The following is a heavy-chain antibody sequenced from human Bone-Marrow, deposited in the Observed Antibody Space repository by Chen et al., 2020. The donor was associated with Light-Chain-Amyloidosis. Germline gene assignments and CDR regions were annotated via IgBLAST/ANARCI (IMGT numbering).Heavy chain of an antibody. Sequence: EVQLEQSGPEGKKPGEPLKISCKGSGYTFPNYWIGWVRQMPGKGLEWMGVIYPDDSDARYSPSFEGQVTISADKSITTAYLQWRSLKASDTAMYYCARRRDGYNFDYWGQGTLVTVSS. V-gene: IGHV5-51*01. CDR1: GYTFPNYW. CDR2: IYPDDSDA. CDR3: ARRRDGYNFDY. D-gene: IGHD5-12*01. J-gene: IGHJ4*02.